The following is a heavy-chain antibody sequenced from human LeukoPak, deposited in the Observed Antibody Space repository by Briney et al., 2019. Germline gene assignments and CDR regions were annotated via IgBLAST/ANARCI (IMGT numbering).Heavy chain of an antibody. CDR2: IRSKANGGTT. V-gene: IGHV3-49*04. CDR3: TRGYCSGASCYARADY. CDR1: GFTLGDYA. Sequence: GGSLRLSCTASGFTLGDYAMSWVRQAPGKGLEWVGFIRSKANGGTTEYAASVKGRFTISRDDSKSIAYLQMNSLQTEDTGVYYCTRGYCSGASCYARADYWGQGTLVTVSS. D-gene: IGHD2-15*01. J-gene: IGHJ4*02.